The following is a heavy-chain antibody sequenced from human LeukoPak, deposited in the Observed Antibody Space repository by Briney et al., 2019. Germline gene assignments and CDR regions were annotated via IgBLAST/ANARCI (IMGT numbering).Heavy chain of an antibody. Sequence: SETLSLTCTVSGGSISSYYWSWIRQPPGKGLEWIGYIYYSGSTNYNPSLKSRVTMSVDTSKNQFSLRLSSVTAADTAVYYCATTISPSNYYFDYWGQGTLVTVSS. D-gene: IGHD3-9*01. J-gene: IGHJ4*02. CDR1: GGSISSYY. CDR2: IYYSGST. V-gene: IGHV4-59*12. CDR3: ATTISPSNYYFDY.